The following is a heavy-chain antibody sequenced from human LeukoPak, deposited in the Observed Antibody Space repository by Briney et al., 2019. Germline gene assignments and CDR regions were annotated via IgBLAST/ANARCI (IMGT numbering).Heavy chain of an antibody. V-gene: IGHV3-7*01. D-gene: IGHD4-17*01. CDR2: IKQDGSEK. J-gene: IGHJ4*02. CDR3: ARVDPISVTTLDY. Sequence: GGSLRLSCAASGFTFSSYWMSWVRQAPGKGLEWVANIKQDGSEKYYVDSVKGRFTISRDNAKNSLYLQMNSLRGEDTAVYYCARVDPISVTTLDYWGQGTLVTVSS. CDR1: GFTFSSYW.